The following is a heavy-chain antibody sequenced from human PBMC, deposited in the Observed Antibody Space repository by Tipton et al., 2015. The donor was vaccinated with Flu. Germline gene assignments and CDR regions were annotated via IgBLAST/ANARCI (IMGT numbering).Heavy chain of an antibody. CDR3: ARVSGWLHYSDQ. Sequence: SLRLSCVASGFSFSTHAMHWVRQAPGKGLEYVSAVGSDGGNTYYADSVKGRFTISRDNSKNTLYLQMDSLRPEDTAEYFCARVSGWLHYSDQWGQGTLVTVSS. D-gene: IGHD6-19*01. J-gene: IGHJ4*02. CDR1: GFSFSTHA. CDR2: VGSDGGNT. V-gene: IGHV3-64*02.